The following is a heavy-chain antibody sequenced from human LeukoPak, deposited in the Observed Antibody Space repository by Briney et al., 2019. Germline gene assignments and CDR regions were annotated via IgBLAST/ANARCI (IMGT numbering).Heavy chain of an antibody. J-gene: IGHJ4*02. D-gene: IGHD3-10*01. V-gene: IGHV4-34*01. Sequence: SETLSLTCAVYGGSFSGYYWSWIRQPPGKGLEWIGEINHSGSTNYNPSLRSRVTISVDTHKNQFSLELSSVTAADTGVYYCARGISWVRGADLWGQGTLVTVSS. CDR2: INHSGST. CDR1: GGSFSGYY. CDR3: ARGISWVRGADL.